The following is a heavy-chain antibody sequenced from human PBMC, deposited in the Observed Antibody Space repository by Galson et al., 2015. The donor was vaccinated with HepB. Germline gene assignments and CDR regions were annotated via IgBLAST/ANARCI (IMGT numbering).Heavy chain of an antibody. CDR1: GYTFTSYY. D-gene: IGHD2-2*02. J-gene: IGHJ6*02. CDR2: IIPILGIA. CDR3: ARDRKDIVVVPAAIRLGMDV. V-gene: IGHV1-69*04. Sequence: SVKVSCKASGYTFTSYYMHWVRQAPGQGLEWMGRIIPILGIANYAQKFQGRVTITADKSTSTAYMELSSLRSEDTAVYYCARDRKDIVVVPAAIRLGMDVWGQGTTVTVSS.